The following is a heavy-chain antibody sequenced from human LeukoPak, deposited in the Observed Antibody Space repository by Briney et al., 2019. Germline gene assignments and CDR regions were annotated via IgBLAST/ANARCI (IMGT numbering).Heavy chain of an antibody. V-gene: IGHV3-9*01. D-gene: IGHD6-13*01. J-gene: IGHJ4*02. Sequence: PGGSLRLSCAASGFTFDDYAMHWVRQAPGKGLEGVSGISWNSGSIGYADSVKGRFTISRDNAKNSLYLQMNSLRAEDAALYYCAKDTGPIAADLDYWGQGTLVTVSS. CDR3: AKDTGPIAADLDY. CDR2: ISWNSGSI. CDR1: GFTFDDYA.